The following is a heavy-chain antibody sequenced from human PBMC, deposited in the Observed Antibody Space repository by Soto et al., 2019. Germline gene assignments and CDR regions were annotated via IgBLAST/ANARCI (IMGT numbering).Heavy chain of an antibody. J-gene: IGHJ4*02. D-gene: IGHD3-10*01. CDR2: ISPSGTT. Sequence: QVQLQQWGAGLLKPSETLSLTCAVYGGSFSGYYWTWFRQPPGKGLERIGEISPSGTTKYIPSLKRRVTISADTSKNQFSLKVTSVTAADTAVYYCVTSLWFGTQPEIWGQGALVTVSS. CDR3: VTSLWFGTQPEI. V-gene: IGHV4-34*01. CDR1: GGSFSGYY.